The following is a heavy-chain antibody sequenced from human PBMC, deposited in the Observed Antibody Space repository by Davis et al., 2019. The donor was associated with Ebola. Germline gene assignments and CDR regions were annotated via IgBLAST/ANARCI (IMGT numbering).Heavy chain of an antibody. V-gene: IGHV3-23*01. CDR2: ISGSGGST. Sequence: PGGSLRLSCAASGFTFSSYAMSWVRQAPGKGLEWVSAISGSGGSTYYADSVKGRFTISRDNSKNTLYLQMNSLRAEDTAVYYCARDQGDSSGYSFYYYYGMDVWGQGTTVTVSS. D-gene: IGHD3-22*01. J-gene: IGHJ6*02. CDR1: GFTFSSYA. CDR3: ARDQGDSSGYSFYYYYGMDV.